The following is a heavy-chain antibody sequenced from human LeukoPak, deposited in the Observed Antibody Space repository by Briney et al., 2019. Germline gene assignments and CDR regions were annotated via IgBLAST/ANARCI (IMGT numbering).Heavy chain of an antibody. CDR1: GFTFSSYG. D-gene: IGHD3-3*01. CDR2: ISYDGSNK. J-gene: IGHJ4*02. CDR3: AKGSGYYQLHIDY. V-gene: IGHV3-30*18. Sequence: GGSLRLSCAASGFTFSSYGTHWLRQAPGKGLEWVAVISYDGSNKYYADSVKGRFTISRDNSKNTLYLQMNSLRAEDTAVYYCAKGSGYYQLHIDYWGQGTLVTVSS.